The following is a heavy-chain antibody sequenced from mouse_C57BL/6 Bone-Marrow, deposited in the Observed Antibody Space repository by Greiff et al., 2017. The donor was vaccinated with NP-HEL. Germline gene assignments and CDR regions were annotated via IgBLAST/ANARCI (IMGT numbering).Heavy chain of an antibody. D-gene: IGHD2-2*01. CDR2: IDPSDSYS. J-gene: IGHJ4*01. Sequence: QVQLQQSGAELVMPGASVKLSCKASGYTFTSYWMHWVKQRPGQGLEWIGEIDPSDSYSNYNQKFKGKSTLTVDKSSSTAYMQLSSLTSEDSAVYDCARGGYDSTPYAMDYWGQGTSVTVSS. CDR1: GYTFTSYW. CDR3: ARGGYDSTPYAMDY. V-gene: IGHV1-69*01.